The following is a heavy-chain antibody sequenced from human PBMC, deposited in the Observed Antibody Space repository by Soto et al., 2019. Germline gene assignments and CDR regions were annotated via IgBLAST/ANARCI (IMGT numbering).Heavy chain of an antibody. CDR2: IDPSDSYT. V-gene: IGHV5-10-1*01. Sequence: PGESLKISCKGSGYSFTSYWISWVRQMPGKGLEWMGRIDPSDSYTNYSPSFQGHVTISADKSISTAYLQWSSLKASDTAMYYCARLPPDWNYIVDYYYYYGMDVWGQGTTVTVSS. J-gene: IGHJ6*02. CDR1: GYSFTSYW. CDR3: ARLPPDWNYIVDYYYYYGMDV. D-gene: IGHD1-7*01.